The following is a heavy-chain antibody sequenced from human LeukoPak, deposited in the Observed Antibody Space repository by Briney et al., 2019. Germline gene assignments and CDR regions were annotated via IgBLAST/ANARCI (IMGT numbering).Heavy chain of an antibody. Sequence: GGSLRLSCAASGFTFSSYEMHWVRQAPGKGLEWVSYISSSDSTIYYADSVKGRFTISRDNAKNSLYLQMNSLRAEDTAVYYCASLKNSGWGNAFHFWGQGTMVTVSS. J-gene: IGHJ3*01. V-gene: IGHV3-48*03. CDR3: ASLKNSGWGNAFHF. CDR1: GFTFSSYE. D-gene: IGHD6-19*01. CDR2: ISSSDSTI.